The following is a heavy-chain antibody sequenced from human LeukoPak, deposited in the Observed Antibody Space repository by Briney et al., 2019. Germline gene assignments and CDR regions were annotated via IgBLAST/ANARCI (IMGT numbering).Heavy chain of an antibody. D-gene: IGHD4-17*01. Sequence: SETLSLTCTVSGGSISSSSYYWGWIRQPPGKGLEWIGSIYYSGSTYYNPSLKSRVTISVDTSKNQFSLKLSSVTAADTAVYYCAGNRGDYVNYWGQGTLVTVSS. CDR3: AGNRGDYVNY. V-gene: IGHV4-39*01. CDR2: IYYSGST. CDR1: GGSISSSSYY. J-gene: IGHJ4*02.